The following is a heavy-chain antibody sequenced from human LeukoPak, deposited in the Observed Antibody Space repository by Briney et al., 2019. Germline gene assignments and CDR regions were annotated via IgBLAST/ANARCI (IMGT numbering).Heavy chain of an antibody. J-gene: IGHJ4*02. Sequence: SETLSLTCTVSGGSISSSSYYWGWIRQPPGKGLEWIGSIYYSGSTYYNPSLKSRVTISVDTSKNQFSLKLSSVTAADTAVYYCARDKDYSSSWYLGFDYWGQGTLVTVSS. CDR2: IYYSGST. D-gene: IGHD6-13*01. CDR1: GGSISSSSYY. V-gene: IGHV4-39*07. CDR3: ARDKDYSSSWYLGFDY.